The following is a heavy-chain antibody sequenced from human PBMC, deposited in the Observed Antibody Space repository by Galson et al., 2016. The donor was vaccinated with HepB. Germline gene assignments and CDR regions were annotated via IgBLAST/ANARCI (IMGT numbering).Heavy chain of an antibody. V-gene: IGHV3-30*18. CDR2: ISYDGNNQ. CDR1: GFTFSSFG. J-gene: IGHJ4*02. Sequence: SLRLSCAVSGFTFSSFGMHWVRQAPGKGLEWVAVISYDGNNQYYTDSVKGRFTISRDNSKKTLELQMSSLSPEDTAVYHCAKGSAGVYGAIFDYWGQGTQVTVAP. CDR3: AKGSAGVYGAIFDY. D-gene: IGHD6-13*01.